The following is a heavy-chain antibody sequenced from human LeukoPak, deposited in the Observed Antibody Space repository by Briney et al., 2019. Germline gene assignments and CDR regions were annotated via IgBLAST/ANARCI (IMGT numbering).Heavy chain of an antibody. CDR1: GDSISSYY. D-gene: IGHD2-21*01. Sequence: SETLSLTCTVSGDSISSYYWSWIRQPPGKGLEWIGYIYYSGSTNYNPSLKSRVTISVDTSKNQFSLKLTSVTATDTAVYYCARGVIFYYYGMDAWGQGTTVTVSS. CDR2: IYYSGST. V-gene: IGHV4-59*01. J-gene: IGHJ6*02. CDR3: ARGVIFYYYGMDA.